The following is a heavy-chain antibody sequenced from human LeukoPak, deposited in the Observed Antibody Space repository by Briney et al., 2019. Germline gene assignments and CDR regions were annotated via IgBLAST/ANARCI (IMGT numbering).Heavy chain of an antibody. CDR1: GGSISGYY. V-gene: IGHV4-59*01. Sequence: PSETLSLTCTVSGGSISGYYWSWIRQPPGKGLERIGHISYSGSTNYNPSLNSRVIISVDTSKNQLSLKLSSVTAADTAVYYCARGSMAVAGIFDYWGQGILVTVSS. J-gene: IGHJ4*02. CDR3: ARGSMAVAGIFDY. CDR2: ISYSGST. D-gene: IGHD6-19*01.